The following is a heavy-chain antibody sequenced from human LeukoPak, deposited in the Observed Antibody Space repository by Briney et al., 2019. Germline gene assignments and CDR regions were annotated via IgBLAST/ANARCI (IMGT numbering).Heavy chain of an antibody. J-gene: IGHJ4*02. D-gene: IGHD3-10*01. CDR2: IKQDGSEK. CDR1: GFTFDDYA. V-gene: IGHV3-7*01. CDR3: ARIERYYYGSGSQGGFDY. Sequence: GGSLRLSCAASGFTFDDYAMHWVRQAPGKGLEWVANIKQDGSEKYYVDSVKGRFTISRDNAKNSLYLQMNSLRAEDTAVYYCARIERYYYGSGSQGGFDYWGQGTLVTVSS.